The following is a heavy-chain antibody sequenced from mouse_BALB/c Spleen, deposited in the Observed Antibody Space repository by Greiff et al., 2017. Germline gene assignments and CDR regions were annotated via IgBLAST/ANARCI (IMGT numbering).Heavy chain of an antibody. CDR3: AEVFAY. Sequence: EVKLMESGGGLVKPGGSLKLSCAASGFAFSSYDMSWVRQTPEKRLEWVAYISSGGGSTYYPDTVKGRFTISRDNAKNTLYLQMSSLKSEDTAMYYCAEVFAYWGQGTLVTVSA. CDR1: GFAFSSYD. CDR2: ISSGGGST. V-gene: IGHV5-12-1*01. J-gene: IGHJ3*01.